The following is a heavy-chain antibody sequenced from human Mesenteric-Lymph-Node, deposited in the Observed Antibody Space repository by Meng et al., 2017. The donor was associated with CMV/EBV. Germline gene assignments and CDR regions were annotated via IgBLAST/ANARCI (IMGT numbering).Heavy chain of an antibody. Sequence: KVSCKGSGYRFSTYWIGWVRLMPGKGLEWMGIFYPGDSNIRYSPSFQGQVTISADKSISTAYLQWSSLKASDTAMYYCARRGQFNYWGQGTLVTVSS. CDR1: GYRFSTYW. CDR2: FYPGDSNI. CDR3: ARRGQFNY. V-gene: IGHV5-51*01. J-gene: IGHJ4*02.